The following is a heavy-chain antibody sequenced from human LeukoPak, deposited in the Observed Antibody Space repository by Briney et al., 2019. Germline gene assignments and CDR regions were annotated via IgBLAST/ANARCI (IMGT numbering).Heavy chain of an antibody. CDR2: IYYSGTT. CDR3: ARSTNYYYYCMDV. V-gene: IGHV4-59*01. J-gene: IGHJ6*03. CDR1: GGSISSYY. Sequence: PSETLSLTCTVSGGSISSYYWSWIRQPPGKGLEWIGFIYYSGTTNYNPSLKSRVTISVDTSKNQFSLKLSSVTAADTAVYYCARSTNYYYYCMDVWGKGTTVTVSS.